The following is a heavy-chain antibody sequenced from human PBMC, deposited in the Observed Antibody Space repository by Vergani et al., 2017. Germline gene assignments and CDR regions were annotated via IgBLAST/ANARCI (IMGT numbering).Heavy chain of an antibody. CDR2: INHSGST. CDR3: ARVQELYDFXSGYRVRYYYYMDV. V-gene: IGHV4-39*07. J-gene: IGHJ6*03. CDR1: GASIRSSNYY. Sequence: QLQLQESGPGLVKPSATLSLTCSVSGASIRSSNYYWSWIRQPPGKGLEWIGEINHSGSTNYNPSLKSRVTISVDTSKNQFSLKLSSVTAADTAVYYCARVQELYDFXSGYRVRYYYYMDVWGKGTTVTVSS. D-gene: IGHD3-3*01.